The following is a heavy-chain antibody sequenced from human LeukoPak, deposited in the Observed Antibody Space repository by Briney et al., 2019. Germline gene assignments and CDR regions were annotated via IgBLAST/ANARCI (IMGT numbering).Heavy chain of an antibody. D-gene: IGHD3-10*01. CDR2: IWYDGSNE. J-gene: IGHJ4*02. V-gene: IGHV3-33*01. Sequence: GGSLRLSCAASGFTFSNYGMHWARQAPGKGLEWVAVIWYDGSNEYYADSVKGRFTISRDNSRNTLYLQMNSLRAEDTAVYYCARGGGFGELFDWGQGTLVTVSS. CDR3: ARGGGFGELFD. CDR1: GFTFSNYG.